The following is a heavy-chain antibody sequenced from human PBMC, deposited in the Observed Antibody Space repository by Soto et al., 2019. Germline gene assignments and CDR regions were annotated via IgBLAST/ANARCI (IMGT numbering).Heavy chain of an antibody. CDR1: GYSISSGYY. CDR3: ARKRSGSPRDGFDI. J-gene: IGHJ3*02. Sequence: SETLSLTCAVSGYSISSGYYWGWIRQPPGMGLEWIGSTSHSANIYYKTSLKSRVIISVDTSKNQFSLKLSSVTAADTAVYYCARKRSGSPRDGFDIWGQGTVVTVSS. D-gene: IGHD3-3*01. CDR2: TSHSANI. V-gene: IGHV4-38-2*01.